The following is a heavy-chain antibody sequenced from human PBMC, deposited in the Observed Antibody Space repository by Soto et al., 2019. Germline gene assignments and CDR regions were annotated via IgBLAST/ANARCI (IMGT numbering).Heavy chain of an antibody. J-gene: IGHJ5*02. CDR1: GFTFSSFA. CDR3: AKDSVVVVPAAEVWP. CDR2: ISYNGDST. V-gene: IGHV3-23*01. D-gene: IGHD2-2*01. Sequence: GSLRLSCAASGFTFSSFAMNWVRQAPGKGLEWVSAISYNGDSTYYADSVKGRFTISRDNSKNTLYLQMNNLRAEDTAVYYCAKDSVVVVPAAEVWPWGQGTLVTVSS.